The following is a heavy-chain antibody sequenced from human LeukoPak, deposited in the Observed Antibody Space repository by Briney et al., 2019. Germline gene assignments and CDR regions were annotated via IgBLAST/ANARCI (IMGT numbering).Heavy chain of an antibody. CDR3: ARDNSGYDATSNYYYYMDV. CDR1: GFTFSSYW. Sequence: GGSLRLSCAASGFTFSSYWMSWVRKAPGKGLEWVANIKQDGSEKYYVDSVKGRFTISRDNAKNSLYLQMNSLRAEDTAVYYCARDNSGYDATSNYYYYMDVWGKGTTVTVSS. V-gene: IGHV3-7*01. J-gene: IGHJ6*03. CDR2: IKQDGSEK. D-gene: IGHD5-12*01.